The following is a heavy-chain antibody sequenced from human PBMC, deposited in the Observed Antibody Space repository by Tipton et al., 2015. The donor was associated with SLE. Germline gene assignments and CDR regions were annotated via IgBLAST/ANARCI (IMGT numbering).Heavy chain of an antibody. V-gene: IGHV4-59*01. D-gene: IGHD6-6*01. Sequence: TLSLTCTVSGGSISGYYWSWIRQPPGKGLDWIGYIDMYSSVSSNYNPSLKSRVTISLDTSKNQFSLILNSVTAADTAVYYCARQNMAAHPDFGFWGQGSLVTVSS. J-gene: IGHJ4*02. CDR3: ARQNMAAHPDFGF. CDR2: IDMYSSVSS. CDR1: GGSISGYY.